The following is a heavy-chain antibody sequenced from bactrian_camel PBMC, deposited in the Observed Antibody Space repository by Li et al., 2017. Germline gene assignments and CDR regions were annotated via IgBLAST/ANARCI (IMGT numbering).Heavy chain of an antibody. CDR2: IDARGVA. Sequence: HVQLVESGGGSVQAGGSLTLSCASAGYTISTYYRVFCMGWFRQAPGKGREGVASIDARGVAQYADFVKGRFTIPRDRSETTLYLQMDSLKPEDTAMYYCAADPGSGGSCSPNLPLTTDANCFVGQGTQVTVS. D-gene: IGHD2*01. CDR1: GYTISTYYRVFC. V-gene: IGHV3S26*01. J-gene: IGHJ4*01.